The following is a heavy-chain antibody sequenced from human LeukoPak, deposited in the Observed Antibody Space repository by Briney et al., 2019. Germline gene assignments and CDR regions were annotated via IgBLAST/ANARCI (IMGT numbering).Heavy chain of an antibody. CDR1: GFTVSSNY. Sequence: PGGSLRLSCAASGFTVSSNYMSWVRQAPGKGLEWVSVIYSGGSTYYVDSVRGRFTISRDNSKNTVDLQMNSLRAEDTAVYYCARGHDYDSSVAYWGQGTLVTVSS. V-gene: IGHV3-66*01. J-gene: IGHJ4*02. D-gene: IGHD3-22*01. CDR2: IYSGGST. CDR3: ARGHDYDSSVAY.